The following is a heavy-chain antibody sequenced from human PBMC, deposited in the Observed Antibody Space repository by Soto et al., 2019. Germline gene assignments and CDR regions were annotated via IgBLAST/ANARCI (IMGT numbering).Heavy chain of an antibody. Sequence: SETLSLTCTVSGGSISSGDYYWSWIRQPPGKGLEWIGYFYYSGGTNYNPSLKSRVAISADTSTNQFSLRLTSVTAADTAVYYCVRQGIGVLHGLVDVWGQGTTVTV. CDR3: VRQGIGVLHGLVDV. J-gene: IGHJ6*02. CDR1: GGSISSGDYY. V-gene: IGHV4-61*08. CDR2: FYYSGGT. D-gene: IGHD3-10*01.